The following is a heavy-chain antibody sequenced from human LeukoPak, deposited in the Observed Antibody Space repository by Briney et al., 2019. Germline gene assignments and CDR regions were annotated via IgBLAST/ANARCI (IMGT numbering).Heavy chain of an antibody. V-gene: IGHV3-48*03. J-gene: IGHJ4*02. CDR2: ISSSGSTI. D-gene: IGHD3-3*01. Sequence: GGSLRLSCAASGFTFSSYEMNWVRQAPGKGLEWVSYISSSGSTIYYVDSVKGRFTISRDNAKNSLYLQMNSLRAEDTAVYYCARDGGYDFWSGYNPRGYFDYWGQGTLVTVSS. CDR3: ARDGGYDFWSGYNPRGYFDY. CDR1: GFTFSSYE.